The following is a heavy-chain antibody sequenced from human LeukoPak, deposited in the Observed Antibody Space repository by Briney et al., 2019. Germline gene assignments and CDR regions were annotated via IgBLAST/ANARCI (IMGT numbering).Heavy chain of an antibody. CDR3: ARDLGADGYNLRNWFDP. CDR2: ISYSGST. V-gene: IGHV4-31*03. Sequence: SETLSLTCTVSGCSISSGAFYWGCIRQHPGKGLESIGYISYSGSTYYNPSLKSRVTISVDMSKSQFSLKLSSVTAADTAVYYCARDLGADGYNLRNWFDPWGQGTLVTVSS. J-gene: IGHJ5*02. CDR1: GCSISSGAFY. D-gene: IGHD5-24*01.